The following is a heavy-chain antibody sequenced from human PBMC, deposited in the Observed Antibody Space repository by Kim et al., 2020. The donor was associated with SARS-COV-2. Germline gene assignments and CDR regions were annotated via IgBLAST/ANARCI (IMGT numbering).Heavy chain of an antibody. CDR3: AKDQVRGYGLWGPVYYYYGMDV. CDR1: GFTFSSYG. D-gene: IGHD5-12*01. V-gene: IGHV3-30*18. Sequence: GGSLRLSCAASGFTFSSYGIHWVRQAPGKGLEWVAVISYDGSNKYYADSVKGRFTISRDNSKNTLYLQMNSLRAEDTAVYYCAKDQVRGYGLWGPVYYYYGMDVWGQGTTVTVSS. CDR2: ISYDGSNK. J-gene: IGHJ6*02.